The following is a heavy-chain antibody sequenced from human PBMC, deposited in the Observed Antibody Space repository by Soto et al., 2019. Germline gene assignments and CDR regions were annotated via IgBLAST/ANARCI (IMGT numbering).Heavy chain of an antibody. J-gene: IGHJ3*02. V-gene: IGHV2-5*01. CDR3: AQTTVVTDAFDI. Sequence: SGPTLVKPTQTLTLTCTFSGFSLSTSGVGVGWIRQPPGKALEWLALIYWNDDKRYSPSLKSRLTITKDTSKNQVVLTMTNMDPVDTATYYCAQTTVVTDAFDIWGQGTMVTVSS. CDR2: IYWNDDK. D-gene: IGHD2-2*01. CDR1: GFSLSTSGVG.